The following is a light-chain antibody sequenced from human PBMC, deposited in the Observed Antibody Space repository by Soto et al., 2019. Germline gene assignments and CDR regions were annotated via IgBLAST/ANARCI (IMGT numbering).Light chain of an antibody. CDR1: QSVSSSY. CDR3: QQYGSAPT. V-gene: IGKV3-20*01. J-gene: IGKJ1*01. CDR2: GTS. Sequence: DIVLTQSPGTLSLSPGEGATLSCRASQSVSSSYLAWYQQKPGQAPRLLIYGTSSRATGIPDRFSGSGSGTDFTLTIIRLEPEDLAVYFCQQYGSAPTFGQGTKVESK.